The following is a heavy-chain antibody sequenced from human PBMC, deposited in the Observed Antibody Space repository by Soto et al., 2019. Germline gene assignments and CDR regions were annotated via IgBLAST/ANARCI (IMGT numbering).Heavy chain of an antibody. V-gene: IGHV4-39*01. CDR2: VYYRGRS. J-gene: IGHJ4*02. D-gene: IGHD1-20*01. Sequence: SETLSLTCTVSGGSVTNSSYYWGWIRQSPGKGLEWIGSVYYRGRSYSKSSVKSRVTISVDTSKNQFSLNLNSVTASDTAVYFCVSPTPTAITQAYFDYWGPGALVTVSS. CDR1: GGSVTNSSYY. CDR3: VSPTPTAITQAYFDY.